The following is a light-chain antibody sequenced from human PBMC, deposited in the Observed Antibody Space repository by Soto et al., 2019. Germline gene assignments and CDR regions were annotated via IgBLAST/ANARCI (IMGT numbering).Light chain of an antibody. CDR3: QKYKNWPPIT. Sequence: EIVMTQSPTTRSVSPGERATVWCPPTQSVSSNLAWYQQTPGQAPMLLIYDVSTRATGIPARFSGSGSGTEFTLTISSLQSEDFAVYYCQKYKNWPPITFGQGTRLEIK. CDR2: DVS. J-gene: IGKJ5*01. CDR1: QSVSSN. V-gene: IGKV3-15*01.